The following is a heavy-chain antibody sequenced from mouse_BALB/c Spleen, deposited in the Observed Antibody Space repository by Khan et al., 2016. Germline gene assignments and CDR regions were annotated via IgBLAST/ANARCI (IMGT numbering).Heavy chain of an antibody. Sequence: EVELVESGGGLVKPGGSLKLSCAASGFTFSSYAMSWVRQSPEKRLAWVAEISSGGSYTYYPDTVTGRFTISRDNAKNHLYREMSSLRSEDTAMDYYAREGDAMDYWGQGTSVTVSS. J-gene: IGHJ4*01. CDR2: ISSGGSYT. D-gene: IGHD3-3*01. CDR1: GFTFSSYA. CDR3: AREGDAMDY. V-gene: IGHV5-9-4*01.